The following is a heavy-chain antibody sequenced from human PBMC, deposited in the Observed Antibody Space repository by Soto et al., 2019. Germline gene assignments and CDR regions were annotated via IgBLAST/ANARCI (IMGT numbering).Heavy chain of an antibody. J-gene: IGHJ5*02. CDR1: GYTFRNYG. CDR2: ISFDGSEQ. D-gene: IGHD2-8*01. V-gene: IGHV3-30*18. Sequence: GSLRLSCAASGYTFRNYGMHWVRQAPGKGLEWVAMISFDGSEQCYTDAVKGRFTLSRDNSKNTLYLQMTSLRAEDTALYYCGKDIAFKPNGPMAGSVWFDPWGQGTLVTVSS. CDR3: GKDIAFKPNGPMAGSVWFDP.